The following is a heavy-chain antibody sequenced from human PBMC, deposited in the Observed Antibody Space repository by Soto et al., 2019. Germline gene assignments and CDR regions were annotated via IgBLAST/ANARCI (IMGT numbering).Heavy chain of an antibody. Sequence: GGSLRLSCAASGLTFSSYAMSWDRQAPGKGLEWVSTISSSGAGTYYADSVKGRFTISRDNSKDTLYLQMNSLGAEDTAVYYCAKDRIAIFGVVVPKYFDYWGQGTVVTVSS. V-gene: IGHV3-23*01. J-gene: IGHJ4*02. CDR1: GLTFSSYA. CDR3: AKDRIAIFGVVVPKYFDY. D-gene: IGHD3-3*01. CDR2: ISSSGAGT.